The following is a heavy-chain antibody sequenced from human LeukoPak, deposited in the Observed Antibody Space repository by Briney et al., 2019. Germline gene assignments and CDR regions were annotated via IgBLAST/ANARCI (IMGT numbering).Heavy chain of an antibody. V-gene: IGHV3-23*01. Sequence: GGSLRLSCAASGFTFSTYAMNWVRQPPGKGLEWVSSISGSDGSTYYSDSVKGRFTISRDNSKNTRYLQVNSLRAEDTAIYYCAKGASGNYYIYFDYWGQGTLVTVSS. CDR2: ISGSDGST. CDR1: GFTFSTYA. D-gene: IGHD1-26*01. CDR3: AKGASGNYYIYFDY. J-gene: IGHJ4*02.